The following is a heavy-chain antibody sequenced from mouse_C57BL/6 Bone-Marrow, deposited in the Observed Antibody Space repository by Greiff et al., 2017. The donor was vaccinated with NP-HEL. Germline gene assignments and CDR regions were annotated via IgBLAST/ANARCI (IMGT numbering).Heavy chain of an antibody. D-gene: IGHD2-4*01. CDR1: EYEFPSHD. Sequence: EVQLVESGGGLVQPGESLKLSCESNEYEFPSHDMSWVRKTPEKRLELVAAINSDGGSTYYPDTMERRFIISRDNTKKTLYLQMSSLRSEDTALYYCASDYDGDRRPYAMDYWGQGTSVTVSS. CDR3: ASDYDGDRRPYAMDY. V-gene: IGHV5-2*01. J-gene: IGHJ4*01. CDR2: INSDGGST.